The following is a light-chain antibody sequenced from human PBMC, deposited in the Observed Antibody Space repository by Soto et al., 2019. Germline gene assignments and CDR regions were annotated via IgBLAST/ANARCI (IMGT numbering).Light chain of an antibody. V-gene: IGKV3-15*01. J-gene: IGKJ1*01. CDR2: GAS. CDR3: QQYNNWPPWT. Sequence: EMVLTQSPGTLSLSPLERATLSFMASQSVSSSYLAWYQQKPGQAPRLLIYGASTRATGIPARFSGSGSGTEFTLTISSLQSEDFAVYYCQQYNNWPPWTFGQGTKVDIK. CDR1: QSVSSSY.